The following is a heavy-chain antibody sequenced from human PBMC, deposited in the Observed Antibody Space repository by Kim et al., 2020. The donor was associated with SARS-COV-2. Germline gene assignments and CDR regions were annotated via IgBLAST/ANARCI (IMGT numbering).Heavy chain of an antibody. J-gene: IGHJ3*02. V-gene: IGHV1-69*01. D-gene: IGHD6-13*01. Sequence: KFKGRVTITADESTSTAYMELSSLRSEDTAVYYCARVRQQLVKLNAFDIWGQGTMVTVSS. CDR3: ARVRQQLVKLNAFDI.